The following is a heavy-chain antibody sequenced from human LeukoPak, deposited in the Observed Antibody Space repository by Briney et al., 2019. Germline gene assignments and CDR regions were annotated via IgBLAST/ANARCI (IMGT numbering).Heavy chain of an antibody. CDR3: ARAFYYGSGSKAAFDI. J-gene: IGHJ3*02. V-gene: IGHV4-59*01. Sequence: SDTLSLTCTVSGGSISSYYWSWIRQPPGKGLEWIAYIYYSGSTNYNPSLKSRVTMSVDTAKNQFSLKLRSVTAADTAVYYCARAFYYGSGSKAAFDIWGQGTMVTVSS. D-gene: IGHD3-10*01. CDR2: IYYSGST. CDR1: GGSISSYY.